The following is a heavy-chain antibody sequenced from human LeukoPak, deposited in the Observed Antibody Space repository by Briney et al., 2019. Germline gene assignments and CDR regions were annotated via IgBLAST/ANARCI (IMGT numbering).Heavy chain of an antibody. Sequence: SETLSLTCTVSGGSISSGDYYWSWIRQHPGKGLEWIGYIYYSGSTNYNPSLKSRVTISVDTSKNQFSLKPSSVTAADTAVYYCARGYSSGSLFFDYWGQGTLVTVSS. D-gene: IGHD3-22*01. J-gene: IGHJ4*02. V-gene: IGHV4-30-4*08. CDR3: ARGYSSGSLFFDY. CDR2: IYYSGST. CDR1: GGSISSGDYY.